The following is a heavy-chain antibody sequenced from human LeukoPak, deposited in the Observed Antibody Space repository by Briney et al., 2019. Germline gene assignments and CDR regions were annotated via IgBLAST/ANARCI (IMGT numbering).Heavy chain of an antibody. V-gene: IGHV4-39*01. CDR1: GGSISGSSYY. CDR3: ARHVYSSGWYRT. D-gene: IGHD6-19*01. Sequence: SETLSLTYTVSGGSISGSSYYWGWIRQPPGKGLEWIGSIYYSGSTYYNPSLKSRVTISVDTSKNQFSLKLSSVTAADTAVYYCARHVYSSGWYRTWGQGTLVTVSS. J-gene: IGHJ4*02. CDR2: IYYSGST.